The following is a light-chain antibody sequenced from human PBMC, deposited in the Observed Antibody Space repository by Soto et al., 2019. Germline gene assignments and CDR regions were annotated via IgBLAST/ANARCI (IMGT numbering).Light chain of an antibody. J-gene: IGLJ1*01. CDR1: SSNIGVNY. V-gene: IGLV1-47*01. CDR2: KNF. CDR3: AVWDDSLSGHYV. Sequence: QSALTQPPSASGTPGQKITISCSGTSSNIGVNYVYWYQQLPGAAPKTVIYKNFLRPYGVPDRFSGSKSGTSASLAISGLRSEDEADYYCAVWDDSLSGHYVFGTGTKVTVL.